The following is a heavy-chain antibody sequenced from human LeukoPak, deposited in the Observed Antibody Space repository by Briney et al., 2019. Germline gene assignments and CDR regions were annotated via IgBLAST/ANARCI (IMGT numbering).Heavy chain of an antibody. J-gene: IGHJ4*02. V-gene: IGHV3-74*01. D-gene: IGHD1-26*01. CDR1: GFTFSSYW. CDR3: VGGRYYFDY. Sequence: PGGSLRLSCAASGFTFSSYWMHWVRQAPGKGLVWVSRINSDGSTTSYADSVKGRITISRDNAKNTLYLQMNSLRAEDTAGGHCVGGRYYFDYWGQGTLVSVSS. CDR2: INSDGSTT.